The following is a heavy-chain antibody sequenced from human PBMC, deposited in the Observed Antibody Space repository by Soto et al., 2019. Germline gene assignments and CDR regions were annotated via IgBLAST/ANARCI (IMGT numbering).Heavy chain of an antibody. CDR3: ARLSVLTGYYTPPYYYYYMDV. Sequence: SETLSLTCTVSGGSISSSSYYWGWIRQPPGKGLEWIGSIYYSGSTYYNPSLKSRVTISVDTSKNQFSLKLSSVTAADTAVYYCARLSVLTGYYTPPYYYYYMDVWGKGTTVTVSS. CDR2: IYYSGST. CDR1: GGSISSSSYY. J-gene: IGHJ6*03. D-gene: IGHD3-9*01. V-gene: IGHV4-39*01.